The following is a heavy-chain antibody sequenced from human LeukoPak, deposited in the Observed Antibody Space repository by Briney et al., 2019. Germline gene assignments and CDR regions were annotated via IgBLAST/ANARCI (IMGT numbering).Heavy chain of an antibody. D-gene: IGHD3-9*01. V-gene: IGHV1-8*01. Sequence: ASVKVSCKASGYTFTSYDINGVRQATGQGVWCMGWMNPNSGNTSYAQKFQGRVTMTRNTSISTAYMELSSRRSEDTAVYYCARGLRYFDWSFPSDYWGQGTLVTVYS. CDR2: MNPNSGNT. CDR3: ARGLRYFDWSFPSDY. J-gene: IGHJ4*02. CDR1: GYTFTSYD.